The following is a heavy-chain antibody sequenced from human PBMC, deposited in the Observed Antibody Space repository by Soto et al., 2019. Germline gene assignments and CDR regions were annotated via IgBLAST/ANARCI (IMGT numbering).Heavy chain of an antibody. J-gene: IGHJ4*02. D-gene: IGHD2-15*01. V-gene: IGHV3-9*01. CDR2: ISWNSGSI. Sequence: EVQLVESGGGLVQPGRSLRLSCAASGFTFDDYAMHWVRQAPGKGLEWVSGISWNSGSIGYADSVKGRFTISRDNAKNSLYLQMKSLRAEDTALYYCAKAPVAATGRYYFDYWGQGTLVTVCS. CDR3: AKAPVAATGRYYFDY. CDR1: GFTFDDYA.